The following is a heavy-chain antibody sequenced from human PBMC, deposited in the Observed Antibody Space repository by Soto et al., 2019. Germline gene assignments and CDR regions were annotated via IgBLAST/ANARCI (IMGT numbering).Heavy chain of an antibody. Sequence: GGSLRLSCAASGFTFSSYSMNWVRQDPGKGLGWVEVIWYDGSNKYYADSVKGRFTISRDNSKNTLYLQMNSLRAEDTAVYYCARDVRAAFDIWGQGTMVTVSS. CDR3: ARDVRAAFDI. CDR2: IWYDGSNK. J-gene: IGHJ3*02. V-gene: IGHV3-33*08. D-gene: IGHD3-10*02. CDR1: GFTFSSYS.